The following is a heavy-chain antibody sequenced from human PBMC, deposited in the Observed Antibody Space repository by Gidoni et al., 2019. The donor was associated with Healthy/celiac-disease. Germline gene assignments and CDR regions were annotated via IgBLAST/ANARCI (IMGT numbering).Heavy chain of an antibody. CDR1: GGTFSTYA. V-gene: IGHV1-69*01. J-gene: IGHJ5*02. CDR3: ARDGDNWNDEGQRWFDP. D-gene: IGHD1-1*01. Sequence: QVQLVQPGAEVMTPGSSVKVSCKASGGTFSTYAISWVRQAPGQGLEWMGGIIPIFGTANYAQKFQGRVTITADESTSTAYMELSSLRSEDTAVYYCARDGDNWNDEGQRWFDPWGQGTLVTVSS. CDR2: IIPIFGTA.